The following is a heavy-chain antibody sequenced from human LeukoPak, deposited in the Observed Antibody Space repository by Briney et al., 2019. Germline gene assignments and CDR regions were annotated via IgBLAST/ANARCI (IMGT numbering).Heavy chain of an antibody. V-gene: IGHV4-38-2*02. CDR1: RDSISSDYF. J-gene: IGHJ4*02. CDR2: IYHSGST. CDR3: ARGRGYDILTGDDY. Sequence: SETLSLTCTVSRDSISSDYFWGWIRQPPGKGLEWIGSIYHSGSTYYNPSLKSRVTISVDTSKNQFSLKLSSVTAADTAVYYCARGRGYDILTGDDYWGQGTLVTVSS. D-gene: IGHD3-9*01.